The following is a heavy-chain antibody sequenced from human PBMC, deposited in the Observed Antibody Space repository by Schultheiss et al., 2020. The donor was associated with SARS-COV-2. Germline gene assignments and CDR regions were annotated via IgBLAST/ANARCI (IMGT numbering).Heavy chain of an antibody. CDR1: GYTFTGYY. CDR2: INPNSGGT. D-gene: IGHD5-12*01. Sequence: ASVKVSCKASGYTFTGYYMYWVRQAPGQGLEWMGWINPNSGGTNYAQKFQGRVTMTRDTSISTAYMELSRLRSDDTAVYYCARGGGKYSGYGDYWGQGTLVTVSS. J-gene: IGHJ4*02. CDR3: ARGGGKYSGYGDY. V-gene: IGHV1-2*02.